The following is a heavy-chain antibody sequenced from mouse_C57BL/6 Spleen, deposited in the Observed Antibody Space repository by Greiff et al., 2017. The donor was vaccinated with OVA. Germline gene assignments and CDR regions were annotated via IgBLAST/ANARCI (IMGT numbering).Heavy chain of an antibody. CDR2: INPNNGGT. D-gene: IGHD1-1*01. J-gene: IGHJ4*01. CDR3: ARRTTGFAMDY. CDR1: GYTFTDYN. Sequence: EVQLRQSGPELVKPGASVKIPCKASGYTFTDYNMDWVKQSHGKSLEWIGDINPNNGGTIYNQKFKGKATLTVDKSSSTAYMELRSLTSEDTAVYYCARRTTGFAMDYWGQGTSVTVSS. V-gene: IGHV1-18*01.